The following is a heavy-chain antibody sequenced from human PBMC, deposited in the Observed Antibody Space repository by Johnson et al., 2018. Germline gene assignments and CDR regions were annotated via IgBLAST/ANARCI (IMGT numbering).Heavy chain of an antibody. J-gene: IGHJ6*02. CDR3: ARGVDDYNYYYGMDI. V-gene: IGHV3-33*01. D-gene: IGHD5-12*01. Sequence: QLVASGGGVVQPGKSLRLSCAASGFTFSSNNMHWVRQAPGKGLEWVAVIWYDGSDIYYSDSVKGRFTIFRDNSKNTLYLEMNSLRAEDTAVYYCARGVDDYNYYYGMDIWRQGTTVTVSS. CDR1: GFTFSSNN. CDR2: IWYDGSDI.